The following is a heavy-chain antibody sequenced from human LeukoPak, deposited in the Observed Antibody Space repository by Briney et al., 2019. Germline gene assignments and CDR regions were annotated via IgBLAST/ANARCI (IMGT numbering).Heavy chain of an antibody. CDR1: GYTFTGYY. Sequence: GASVKVSCKASGYTFTGYYKHWVRQAPGQGLEWMGWINPDSGGTNFAQKFQGRVTLTRDTSISTAYMELSRLRSDDTAVYYCARFHSSGYLDALDIWGQGTMVTVSS. CDR2: INPDSGGT. J-gene: IGHJ3*02. CDR3: ARFHSSGYLDALDI. D-gene: IGHD3-22*01. V-gene: IGHV1-2*02.